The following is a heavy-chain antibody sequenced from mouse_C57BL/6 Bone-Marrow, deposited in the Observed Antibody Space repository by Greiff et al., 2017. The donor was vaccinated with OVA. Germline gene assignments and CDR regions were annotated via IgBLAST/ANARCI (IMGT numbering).Heavy chain of an antibody. CDR2: IDPENGDT. Sequence: VQLQQSGAELVRPGASVKLSCTASGFNIKDDYMHWVKQRPEQGLEWIGWIDPENGDTEYASKFQGKATITADTSSNTAYLQLSSLTSEDTAVYYGTADGSYAMDYWGQGTSVTVSS. CDR1: GFNIKDDY. D-gene: IGHD2-3*01. J-gene: IGHJ4*01. V-gene: IGHV14-4*01. CDR3: TADGSYAMDY.